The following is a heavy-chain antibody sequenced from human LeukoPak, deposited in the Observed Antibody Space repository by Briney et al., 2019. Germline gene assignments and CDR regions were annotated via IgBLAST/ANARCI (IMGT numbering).Heavy chain of an antibody. CDR2: INPNSVDT. CDR3: ARVRYRLAETYIDY. J-gene: IGHJ4*02. CDR1: GYIFTGYY. V-gene: IGHV1-2*02. D-gene: IGHD3-16*01. Sequence: GASVKGSCKASGYIFTGYYMHWVRQAPGQGLEWMGWINPNSVDTNYAQKFQGRVTMTRDTSISTAYMELSRLRSDDTAVYYCARVRYRLAETYIDYWGQGTLVTVSS.